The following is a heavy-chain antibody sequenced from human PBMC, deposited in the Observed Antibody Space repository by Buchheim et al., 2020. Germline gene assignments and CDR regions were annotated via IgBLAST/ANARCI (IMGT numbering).Heavy chain of an antibody. CDR3: ARDGGYPTGYYSLGLDV. D-gene: IGHD5-12*01. CDR2: ISLDGSSE. CDR1: GFTFSSYS. J-gene: IGHJ6*01. Sequence: QVQLVESGGGVVQPGRSLRLSCAAAGFTFSSYSMHWVRQAPGKGLVWVTFISLDGSSEYYADSVRGRFTVPRDNSKNTLYLQMNSLSAEDTAFYYCARDGGYPTGYYSLGLDVWGQGTT. V-gene: IGHV3-30*04.